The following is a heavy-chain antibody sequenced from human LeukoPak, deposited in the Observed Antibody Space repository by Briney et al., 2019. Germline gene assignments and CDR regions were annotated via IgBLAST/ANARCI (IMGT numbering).Heavy chain of an antibody. D-gene: IGHD6-19*01. CDR3: ASAYCSGWEFDY. CDR1: GGSISSSSYC. Sequence: SETLSLTCTVSGGSISSSSYCWGWIRQPPGKGLEWIGSIYYSGSTYYNPSLKSRVTISVDTSKNQFSLKLSSVTAADTAVYYCASAYCSGWEFDYWGQGTLVTVSS. V-gene: IGHV4-39*01. CDR2: IYYSGST. J-gene: IGHJ4*02.